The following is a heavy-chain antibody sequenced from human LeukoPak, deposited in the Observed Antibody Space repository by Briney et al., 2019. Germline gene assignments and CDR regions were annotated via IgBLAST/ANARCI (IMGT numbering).Heavy chain of an antibody. J-gene: IGHJ4*02. V-gene: IGHV3-23*01. CDR2: ISGSGGST. CDR3: AKGITSGWYVFDY. D-gene: IGHD6-19*01. CDR1: GFTFSTSS. Sequence: RGSLRLSCAASGFTFSTSSMNWVRQAPGKGLEWISAISGSGGSTYYADSVKGRFTISRDNSKNTLYLQMNSLRAEDTALYYCAKGITSGWYVFDYWGQGTLVTVSS.